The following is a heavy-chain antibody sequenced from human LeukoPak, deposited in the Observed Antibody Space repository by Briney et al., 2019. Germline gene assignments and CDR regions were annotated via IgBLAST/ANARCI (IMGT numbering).Heavy chain of an antibody. CDR2: ISISGDST. CDR3: ANEIRPNDY. V-gene: IGHV3-23*01. Sequence: GGSLRLSRAVSGFTFSSHAMTWVRQAPGKGLQWVSSISISGDSTYYADSVKGRFTISRDNSKNTLYLQMNSLRADDTAVYYCANEIRPNDYWGQGTLVTVSS. CDR1: GFTFSSHA. J-gene: IGHJ4*02.